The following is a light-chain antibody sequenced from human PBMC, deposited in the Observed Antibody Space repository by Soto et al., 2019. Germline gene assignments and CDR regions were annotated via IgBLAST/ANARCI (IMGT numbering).Light chain of an antibody. J-gene: IGLJ1*01. CDR2: DVN. CDR1: SDDVGDYNY. CDR3: SSYTSTSTYV. Sequence: QSVLTQPASVSGSPGQSITISCTGASDDVGDYNYVSWSQQHPGKAHKLMIYDVNNRPSGVSKRFSGSKSGNTASLTIFGLQAEDEADYYCSSYTSTSTYVFGTGTKVTVL. V-gene: IGLV2-14*01.